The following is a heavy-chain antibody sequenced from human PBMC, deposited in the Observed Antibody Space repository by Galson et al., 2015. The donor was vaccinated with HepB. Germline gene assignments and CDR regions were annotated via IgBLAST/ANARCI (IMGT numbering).Heavy chain of an antibody. J-gene: IGHJ6*03. Sequence: SVKVSCKASTYTFTNYDISWVRQAPGQGLEWMGWISAYNGNTKYEQKFQGRVTTTTDTSTSTAYMELRSLTSDDTAVYYCARGSGNSSKRKGYYYHYMDVWGKGTTVTVSS. D-gene: IGHD6-6*01. CDR3: ARGSGNSSKRKGYYYHYMDV. CDR2: ISAYNGNT. CDR1: TYTFTNYD. V-gene: IGHV1-18*01.